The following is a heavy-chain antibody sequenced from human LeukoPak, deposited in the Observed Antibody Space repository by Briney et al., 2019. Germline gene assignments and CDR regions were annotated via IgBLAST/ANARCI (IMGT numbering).Heavy chain of an antibody. CDR2: IYYSGST. D-gene: IGHD5-12*01. V-gene: IGHV4-39*01. CDR3: ARARYSGYDFLLDY. Sequence: SETLSLTCTLSGGSISSSSYYWGWIRQPPGKGLEWLGAIYYSGSTYFNPSLRSRVTISVDTSKNQFSLKLSSVTAADTAVYYCARARYSGYDFLLDYWGQGTLVTVSS. J-gene: IGHJ4*02. CDR1: GGSISSSSYY.